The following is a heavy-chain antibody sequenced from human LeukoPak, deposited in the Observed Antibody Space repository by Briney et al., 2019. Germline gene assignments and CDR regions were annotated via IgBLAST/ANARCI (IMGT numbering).Heavy chain of an antibody. CDR3: ARGVFGGPFDY. V-gene: IGHV3-33*01. CDR2: IWYDGTNK. Sequence: GGSLRLSCAASGLTFSSYGMHWVRQAPGEGLEWVAVIWYDGTNKYYADSVKGRFTISRDNSKNTLYLQMNTLRAEDTAVYYCARGVFGGPFDYWGQGTLVTVSS. D-gene: IGHD3-10*01. J-gene: IGHJ4*02. CDR1: GLTFSSYG.